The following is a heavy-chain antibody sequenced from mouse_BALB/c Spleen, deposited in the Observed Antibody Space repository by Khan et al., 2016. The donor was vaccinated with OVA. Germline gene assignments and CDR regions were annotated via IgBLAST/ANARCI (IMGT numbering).Heavy chain of an antibody. CDR3: ARSGYGSLAY. D-gene: IGHD2-2*01. CDR1: GYTFSGHN. J-gene: IGHJ3*01. Sequence: VRLQQSGPELVKPGASVKIPCKASGYTFSGHNMDWVKQSHGESLEWIGHITPNNGGTVYNQKFKGKATLTVDKSSSTAYMDLRSLTSEDTAVYYGARSGYGSLAYWGQGTLVTVAA. V-gene: IGHV1-18*01. CDR2: ITPNNGGT.